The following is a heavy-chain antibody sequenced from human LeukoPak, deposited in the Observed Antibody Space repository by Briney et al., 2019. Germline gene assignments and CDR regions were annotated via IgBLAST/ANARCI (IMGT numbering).Heavy chain of an antibody. CDR1: GGTFSSYA. CDR3: ARGGYSGSHYFDY. Sequence: SVKVSCKASGGTFSSYAISWVRQAPGQGLEWMGGIIPIFGTANYAQKFQGRVTITADESTSTAYMELSSLRSEDTAVYYCARGGYSGSHYFDYWGQGTLVTVSS. V-gene: IGHV1-69*01. J-gene: IGHJ4*02. D-gene: IGHD1-26*01. CDR2: IIPIFGTA.